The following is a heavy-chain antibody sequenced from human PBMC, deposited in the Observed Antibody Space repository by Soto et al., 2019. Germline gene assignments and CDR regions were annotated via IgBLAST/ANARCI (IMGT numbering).Heavy chain of an antibody. J-gene: IGHJ4*02. D-gene: IGHD3-3*01. Sequence: EVQLVQSGAELRKPGESLKISCKASGYTFIDYWIGWVRQLPGKGLEWMGIIHPGDSDTRYTRSFRGQVTISADKSINTVYLQWGSLKASDTAMYYCVRHSAAALALEWVTFDSWGQGTAVTVSS. CDR2: IHPGDSDT. CDR1: GYTFIDYW. V-gene: IGHV5-51*01. CDR3: VRHSAAALALEWVTFDS.